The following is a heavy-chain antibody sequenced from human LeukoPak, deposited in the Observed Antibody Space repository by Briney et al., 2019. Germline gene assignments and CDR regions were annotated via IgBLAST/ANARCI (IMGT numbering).Heavy chain of an antibody. J-gene: IGHJ4*02. V-gene: IGHV3-13*01. CDR2: IGKAGDT. CDR3: ASLGDSIY. D-gene: IGHD1-26*01. Sequence: QPGGSLRLSCAASGFAFTDYDMHWVRQATGGGLEWVSSIGKAGDTYYADSVKGRFTISRENDNNHFYLQMNSLRAGDTAVYFCASLGDSIYWGQGTLVTVSS. CDR1: GFAFTDYD.